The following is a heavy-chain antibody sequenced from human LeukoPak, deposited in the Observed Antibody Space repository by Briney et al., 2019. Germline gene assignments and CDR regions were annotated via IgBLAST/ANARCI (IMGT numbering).Heavy chain of an antibody. D-gene: IGHD3-9*01. V-gene: IGHV3-21*01. Sequence: GRSLRLSCAASGSTFSSYSMTWVRQAPGKGLEWVSSISSSSSYIYYADSVKGRFTISRDNAKNSLYLQMNSLRAEDTAVYYCARGVTGYYHETRYYFDYWGQGTLVTVSS. J-gene: IGHJ4*02. CDR1: GSTFSSYS. CDR2: ISSSSSYI. CDR3: ARGVTGYYHETRYYFDY.